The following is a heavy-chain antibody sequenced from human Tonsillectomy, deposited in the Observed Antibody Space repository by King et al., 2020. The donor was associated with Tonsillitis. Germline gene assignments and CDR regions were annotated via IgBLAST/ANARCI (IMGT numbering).Heavy chain of an antibody. D-gene: IGHD3-16*01. Sequence: VQLVESGGGVVQPGGSLRLSCAASGFIFSNHGMHWVRQAPGKGLEWVAFIRYDGSYKYYADSVKGRFTISRDNSKNTLYLQMNSLRVEDTAVYYCAKEKGFLGVGTPDYWGQGTLVTVSS. CDR3: AKEKGFLGVGTPDY. CDR2: IRYDGSYK. CDR1: GFIFSNHG. V-gene: IGHV3-30*02. J-gene: IGHJ4*02.